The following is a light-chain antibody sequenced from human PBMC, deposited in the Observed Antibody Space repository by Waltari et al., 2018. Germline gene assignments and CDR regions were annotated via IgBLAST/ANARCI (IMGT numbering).Light chain of an antibody. J-gene: IGLJ3*02. Sequence: QSVLTQPPSVSGAPGQRVTISCSGSSSNIGAGSDVHWYQQLPGTAPKPLIYGTSIRPSGVPDRFSGCTSGTSAALAITGLQAEDEADYYCQSYDSSLTGSVFGGGTKLTVL. CDR1: SSNIGAGSD. CDR2: GTS. V-gene: IGLV1-40*01. CDR3: QSYDSSLTGSV.